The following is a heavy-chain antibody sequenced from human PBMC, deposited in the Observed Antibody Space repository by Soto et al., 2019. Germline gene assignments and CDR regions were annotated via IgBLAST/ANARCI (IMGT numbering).Heavy chain of an antibody. CDR1: GFSLSTTGEG. J-gene: IGHJ6*02. CDR3: VQSRCGGDCLQSYSAHSDYGLDV. V-gene: IGHV2-5*02. CDR2: IYWDDDN. Sequence: ITWKESGPTLVKPTQTLTLTCTFSGFSLSTTGEGVGWIRQPPGKALEWLALIYWDDDNRYSPSLKSRLTITKDTSKNQVVLTMANLEPVDTATYYCVQSRCGGDCLQSYSAHSDYGLDVWGQGTTVTVSS. D-gene: IGHD2-21*02.